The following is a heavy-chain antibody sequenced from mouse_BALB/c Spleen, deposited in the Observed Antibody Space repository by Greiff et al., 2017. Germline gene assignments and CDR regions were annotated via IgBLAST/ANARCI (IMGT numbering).Heavy chain of an antibody. CDR1: GFTFSSYG. Sequence: EVKLVESGGGLVQPGGSLKLSCAASGFTFSSYGMSWVRQTPDKRLELVATINSNGGSTYYPDSVKGRFTISRDNAKNTLYLQRSSLKSEDTAMYYCARESYYGYDYWGQGTTLTVSS. D-gene: IGHD1-2*01. CDR2: INSNGGST. V-gene: IGHV5-6-3*01. J-gene: IGHJ2*01. CDR3: ARESYYGYDY.